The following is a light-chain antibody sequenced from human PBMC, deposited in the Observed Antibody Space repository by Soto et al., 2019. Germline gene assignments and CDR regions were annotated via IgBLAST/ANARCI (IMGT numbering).Light chain of an antibody. CDR2: GAS. J-gene: IGKJ1*01. V-gene: IGKV3-20*01. CDR3: QQYGSSPWP. CDR1: QSVSSSY. Sequence: EIVLTQSPGTLSLSPGERATLSCRASQSVSSSYLAWYQQKPGQAPRPLIYGASSRAIGIPDRFSGSGSGTDFTLTISRVEPEDFAVYYCQQYGSSPWPFGQGTRGDIK.